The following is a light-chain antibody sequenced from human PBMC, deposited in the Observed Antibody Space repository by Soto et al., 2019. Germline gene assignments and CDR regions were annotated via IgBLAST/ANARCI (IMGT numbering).Light chain of an antibody. CDR1: QSISSW. CDR2: KAS. Sequence: DIQMTQSPSTLSASVGDRVTITCRASQSISSWLAWYQQKPGKAPKVLIYKASNLQSGVPARFSGSGSGTDFTLTISSLQPDDLATNYSQQYNSYPPPFGKGTGVDTK. CDR3: QQYNSYPPP. J-gene: IGKJ1*01. V-gene: IGKV1-5*03.